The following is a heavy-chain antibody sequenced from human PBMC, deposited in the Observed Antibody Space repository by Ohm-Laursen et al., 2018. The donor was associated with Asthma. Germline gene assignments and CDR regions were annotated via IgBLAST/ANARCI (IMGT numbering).Heavy chain of an antibody. CDR3: ARSGTYSNDWFDP. D-gene: IGHD1-26*01. CDR2: IYYNGFT. Sequence: TLSLTCTVSGASIGNGGYYWSWIRQHPGKGLEWMAYIYYNGFTNCNPFLKSRVTISVDTSKNQFSLNLNSVSATDTAVYFCARSGTYSNDWFDPWGQGTLVIVSS. V-gene: IGHV4-31*03. J-gene: IGHJ5*02. CDR1: GASIGNGGYY.